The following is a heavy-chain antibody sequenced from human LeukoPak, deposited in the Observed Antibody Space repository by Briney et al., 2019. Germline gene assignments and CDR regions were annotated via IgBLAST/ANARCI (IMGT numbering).Heavy chain of an antibody. V-gene: IGHV3-11*01. D-gene: IGHD2-2*01. Sequence: GGSLRLSCAASGFTFSDYYMSWIRQAPGKGMEWVSYISSSGSTIDYADSVKGRFTISRDNAKNSLYLQMNGLRAEDTAVYYCARSIPAGNRRWGQGTLVTVSS. CDR1: GFTFSDYY. J-gene: IGHJ4*02. CDR3: ARSIPAGNRR. CDR2: ISSSGSTI.